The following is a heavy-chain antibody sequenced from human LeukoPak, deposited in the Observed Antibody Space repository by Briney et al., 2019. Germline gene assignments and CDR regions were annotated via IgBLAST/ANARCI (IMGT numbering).Heavy chain of an antibody. CDR1: GYSISSGYY. D-gene: IGHD2-2*01. V-gene: IGHV4-38-2*01. CDR3: ARHSPQLQYFDY. CDR2: IYHGGST. Sequence: SETLSLTCAVSGYSISSGYYWGWIRQPPGKGLEWIGSIYHGGSTYYNPSLKSRVTISVDTSKNQFSLKLSSVTAADTAVYYCARHSPQLQYFDYWGQGTLVTVSS. J-gene: IGHJ4*02.